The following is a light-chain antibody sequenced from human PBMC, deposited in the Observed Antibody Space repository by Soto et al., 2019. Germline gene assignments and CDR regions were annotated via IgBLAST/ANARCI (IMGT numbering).Light chain of an antibody. J-gene: IGKJ3*01. CDR2: SAS. Sequence: DIQMTQSPSSLSASVGDRVTITCRASQDISKSLAWFQQKPGEAPKSLIRSASILQSGVPSKFSGSGSGTAFTLTISCLQPEDFATYYCQEYSSYPLTFGPGTKVDIK. CDR1: QDISKS. CDR3: QEYSSYPLT. V-gene: IGKV1-16*02.